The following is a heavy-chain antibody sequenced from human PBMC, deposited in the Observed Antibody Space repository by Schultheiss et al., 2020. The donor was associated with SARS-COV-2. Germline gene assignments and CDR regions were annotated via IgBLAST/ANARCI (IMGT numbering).Heavy chain of an antibody. J-gene: IGHJ4*01. V-gene: IGHV3-30*03. CDR3: ARDVSGDYAVGPFDY. D-gene: IGHD4-17*01. CDR1: GFTFSNYD. Sequence: GGSLRLSCAASGFTFSNYDIHWVRQAPGKGLEWVAVISYDGSNKYYADSVKGRFTISRDNAKNSLYLQMNSLRAEDTAVYYCARDVSGDYAVGPFDYWGHGSLVTVAS. CDR2: ISYDGSNK.